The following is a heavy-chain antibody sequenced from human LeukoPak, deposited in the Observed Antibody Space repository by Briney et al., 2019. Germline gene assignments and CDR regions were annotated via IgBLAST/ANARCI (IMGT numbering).Heavy chain of an antibody. CDR2: IYNSGST. V-gene: IGHV4-38-2*01. CDR3: ARVRPDDDAFDI. Sequence: PSETLSLTCAVSGYSISSGYYWGWIRQPPGKGLEWIGSIYNSGSTYYNPSLKSRVTISVDTSKNLFSLKLSSVTAADTAVYYCARVRPDDDAFDIWGQGTMVTVSS. CDR1: GYSISSGYY. J-gene: IGHJ3*02.